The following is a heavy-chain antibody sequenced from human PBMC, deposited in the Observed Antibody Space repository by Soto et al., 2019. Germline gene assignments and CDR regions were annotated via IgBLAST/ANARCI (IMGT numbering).Heavy chain of an antibody. CDR1: GFTFSSYA. V-gene: IGHV3-23*01. CDR2: ISGSGDST. Sequence: EVQLLESGGGLVQSGGSLRLSCAASGFTFSSYAMTWVRQAPGMGLEWFSAISGSGDSTYYANFVKGRFTISRDNSKNTLSLQMNSLRAEDKAVYYCAKESGQYSSGWYYFDYWGQGSLVTVSS. J-gene: IGHJ4*02. D-gene: IGHD6-19*01. CDR3: AKESGQYSSGWYYFDY.